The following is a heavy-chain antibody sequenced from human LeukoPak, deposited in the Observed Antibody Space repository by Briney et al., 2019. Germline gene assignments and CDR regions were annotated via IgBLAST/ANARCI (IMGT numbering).Heavy chain of an antibody. CDR3: AKNPSDSIFYGMDV. V-gene: IGHV3-23*01. CDR1: GFTFSSYA. D-gene: IGHD2-21*02. J-gene: IGHJ6*02. CDR2: ISGSGGNT. Sequence: GGSLRLSCAASGFTFSSYAMSWVRQAPGKGLEWVSDISGSGGNTHYADSVKGRFTNSRDNSKNPLYLQMNSLSAEDTAVYYCAKNPSDSIFYGMDVWGQGTTVTVSS.